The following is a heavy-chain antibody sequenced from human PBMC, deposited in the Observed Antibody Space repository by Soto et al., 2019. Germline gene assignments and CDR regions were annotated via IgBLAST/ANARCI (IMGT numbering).Heavy chain of an antibody. V-gene: IGHV5-51*01. D-gene: IGHD2-21*02. CDR2: IYPGDSDT. CDR3: ARHIADCGGDCYSAFDI. CDR1: GYSFTSYW. Sequence: GESRKISCKGSGYSFTSYWIGWVRQMPGKGLEWMGIIYPGDSDTRYSPSFQGQVTISADKSISTAYLQWSSLKASDTAMYYCARHIADCGGDCYSAFDIWGQGTMVTVSS. J-gene: IGHJ3*02.